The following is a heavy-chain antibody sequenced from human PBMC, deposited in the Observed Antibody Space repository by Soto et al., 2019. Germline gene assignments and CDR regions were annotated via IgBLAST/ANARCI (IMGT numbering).Heavy chain of an antibody. Sequence: SGPTLVNPTQTLTLTCTFSGFSLSTSGMCVSWIRQPPGKALEWLARIDWDDDKYYSTSLKTRLTISKDTSKNQVVLTMTNMDPVDTATYYCARAEYSSSSVYYYGMDVWGQGTTVTVSS. CDR2: IDWDDDK. J-gene: IGHJ6*02. D-gene: IGHD6-6*01. CDR3: ARAEYSSSSVYYYGMDV. CDR1: GFSLSTSGMC. V-gene: IGHV2-70*11.